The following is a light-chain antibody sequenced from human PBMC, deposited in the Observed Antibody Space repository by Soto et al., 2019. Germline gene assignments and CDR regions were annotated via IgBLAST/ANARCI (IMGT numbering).Light chain of an antibody. V-gene: IGKV1-12*01. CDR1: LGISSW. CDR2: AAS. CDR3: QQYNNWPPIT. Sequence: DIPIAQSQPSVSSSVGDRVTVTSRPSLGISSWLAWYQQKPGKAPRLLIYAASSLQSGVPSRFSGSGSGTEFTLTISSLQSEDFAVYYCQQYNNWPPITFGQGTRLEIK. J-gene: IGKJ5*01.